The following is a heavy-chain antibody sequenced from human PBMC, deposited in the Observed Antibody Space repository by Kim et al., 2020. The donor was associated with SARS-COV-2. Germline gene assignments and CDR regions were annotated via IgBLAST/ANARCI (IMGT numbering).Heavy chain of an antibody. V-gene: IGHV3-30*03. CDR2: ISYVGSNE. J-gene: IGHJ6*02. D-gene: IGHD1-1*01. CDR3: ARDLEGYYYTGMDV. Sequence: GGSLRLSCEASGFTFSHYGMHWVRQAPGKGLEWVAVISYVGSNEFYADSVTGRFTISRDNSKNSLYLQMNSLRTEDTAVYYCARDLEGYYYTGMDVWGQGTTVTVSS. CDR1: GFTFSHYG.